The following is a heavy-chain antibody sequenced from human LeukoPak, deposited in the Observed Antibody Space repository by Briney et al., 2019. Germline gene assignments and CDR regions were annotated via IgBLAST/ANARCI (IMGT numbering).Heavy chain of an antibody. CDR1: GFTFSSHA. Sequence: GGSLRLSCAASGFTFSSHAMSWVRQAPGKGLEWVSAISADSYYTYYADSVQGRFTISRDNSKNTLYLQMNSLRAEDTAVYYCARAVGAHNWFDPWGQGTLVTVSS. J-gene: IGHJ5*02. CDR2: ISADSYYT. V-gene: IGHV3-23*01. D-gene: IGHD1-26*01. CDR3: ARAVGAHNWFDP.